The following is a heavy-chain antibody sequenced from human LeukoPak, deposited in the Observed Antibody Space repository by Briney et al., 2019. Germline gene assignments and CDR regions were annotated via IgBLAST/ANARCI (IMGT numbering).Heavy chain of an antibody. CDR2: SIPIFGTA. CDR1: GGTFSSYA. Sequence: ASVKVSCKASGGTFSSYAISWVRQAPGQGLEWMGGSIPIFGTANYAQKFQGRVTITTDVSTSTAYMELSSLRSGDTAMYYCASTPGIAVAGTTDAFDIGGQGRMVTVSS. V-gene: IGHV1-69*05. J-gene: IGHJ3*02. D-gene: IGHD6-19*01. CDR3: ASTPGIAVAGTTDAFDI.